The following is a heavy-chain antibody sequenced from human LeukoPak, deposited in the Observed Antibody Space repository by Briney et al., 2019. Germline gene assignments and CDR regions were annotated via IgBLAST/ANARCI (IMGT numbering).Heavy chain of an antibody. CDR1: GFTVSSNY. J-gene: IGHJ4*02. V-gene: IGHV3-66*01. D-gene: IGHD3-22*01. CDR3: ARERGPNYYDSSGFDY. CDR2: IYRGGST. Sequence: GGSLRLSCAASGFTVSSNYMSWVRQAPGKGLEWVSVIYRGGSTYYADSVKGRFTISRDNSKNTLYLQMNSLRAEDTAVYYCARERGPNYYDSSGFDYWGQGTLVTVSS.